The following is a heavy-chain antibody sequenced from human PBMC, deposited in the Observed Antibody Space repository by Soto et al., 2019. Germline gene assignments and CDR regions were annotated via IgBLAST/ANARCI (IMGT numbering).Heavy chain of an antibody. CDR2: IWYDGSNK. CDR1: GFTFSSYG. Sequence: QVQLVESGGGVVQPGRSLRLSCEASGFTFSSYGMHWVRQAPGKGLEWVAVIWYDGSNKYYADSVKGLFPISRDNSKNTLYLQMNSLRAEDTAVYYCARDDYYGMDVWGQGTTVTVSS. CDR3: ARDDYYGMDV. V-gene: IGHV3-33*01. J-gene: IGHJ6*02.